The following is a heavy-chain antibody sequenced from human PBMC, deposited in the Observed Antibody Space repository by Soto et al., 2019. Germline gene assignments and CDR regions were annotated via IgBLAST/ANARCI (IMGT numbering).Heavy chain of an antibody. Sequence: ASVKVSCKASGGTFSSYAISWVRQAPGQGLEWMGGIIPIFGTANYAQKFQGRVTITADESTSTAYMELSSLRSEGTAVYYCARDRRVAGGFDYWGHGTLVTVSS. CDR1: GGTFSSYA. CDR2: IIPIFGTA. V-gene: IGHV1-69*13. CDR3: ARDRRVAGGFDY. J-gene: IGHJ4*01. D-gene: IGHD6-19*01.